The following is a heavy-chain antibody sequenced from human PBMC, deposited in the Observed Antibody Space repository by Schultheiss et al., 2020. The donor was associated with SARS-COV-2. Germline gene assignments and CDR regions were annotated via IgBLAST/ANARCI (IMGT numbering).Heavy chain of an antibody. Sequence: GSLRLSCTVSGGSISSSSYYWSWIRQPPGKGLEWIGYIYYSGSTNYNPSLKSRVTISVDTSKNQFSLKLSSVTAADTAVYYCARGVIAYYYGMDVWGQGTTVTVSS. CDR3: ARGVIAYYYGMDV. CDR2: IYYSGST. J-gene: IGHJ6*02. V-gene: IGHV4-61*05. CDR1: GGSISSSSYY.